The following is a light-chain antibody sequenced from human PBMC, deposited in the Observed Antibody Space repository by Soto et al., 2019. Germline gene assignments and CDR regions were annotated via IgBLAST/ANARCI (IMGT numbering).Light chain of an antibody. CDR1: QGIGNY. J-gene: IGKJ3*01. CDR3: QNYSTYSHFT. CDR2: GAS. Sequence: DIQMTQSPSSLSASVGDRITITCRASQGIGNYLAWYQQKPGNIPKLVIYGASTLHSGVPSRFSGSGSGTDFTLTISSLQNEDVATYYCQNYSTYSHFTFGPGTKVDFK. V-gene: IGKV1-27*01.